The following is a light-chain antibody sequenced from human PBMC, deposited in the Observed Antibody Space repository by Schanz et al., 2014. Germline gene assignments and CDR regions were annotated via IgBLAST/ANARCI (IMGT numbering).Light chain of an antibody. Sequence: QSVLTQPASVSGSPGQSITIYCTGTSSDIGDYNYVSWFQQHPGKAPKLMIFDVSHRPAGVSNRFSGSKSGTSASLAIIGLQSEDEADYYCATWDDGLTARVFGGGTKLTVL. J-gene: IGLJ3*02. CDR3: ATWDDGLTARV. V-gene: IGLV2-14*01. CDR2: DVS. CDR1: SSDIGDYNY.